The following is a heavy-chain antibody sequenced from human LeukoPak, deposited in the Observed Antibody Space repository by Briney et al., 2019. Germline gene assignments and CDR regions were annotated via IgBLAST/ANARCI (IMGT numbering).Heavy chain of an antibody. Sequence: GGSLRLSCAASGFTFSSYAMNWVRQAPGKGLEWVSAISGSGGSTYYADSVKGRFTISRDNSKNTLYLQMISLRAEDTAVYYCAQAALRATPRPFDYWGQGTLVTVSS. D-gene: IGHD4-17*01. CDR3: AQAALRATPRPFDY. CDR1: GFTFSSYA. CDR2: ISGSGGST. V-gene: IGHV3-23*01. J-gene: IGHJ4*02.